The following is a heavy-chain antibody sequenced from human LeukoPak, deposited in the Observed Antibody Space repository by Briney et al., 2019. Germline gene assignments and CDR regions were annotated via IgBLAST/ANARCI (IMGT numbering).Heavy chain of an antibody. V-gene: IGHV4-61*02. J-gene: IGHJ4*02. CDR3: ARLCPPYYYDSSGYYSTDY. D-gene: IGHD3-22*01. CDR2: IYTSGST. Sequence: SQTLSLTCTVSGGSISSGSYYWSWIRQPAGKGLEWIGRIYTSGSTNDNPSLKSRVTISVDTSKNQFSLKLSSVTAADTAVYYCARLCPPYYYDSSGYYSTDYWGQGTLVTVSS. CDR1: GGSISSGSYY.